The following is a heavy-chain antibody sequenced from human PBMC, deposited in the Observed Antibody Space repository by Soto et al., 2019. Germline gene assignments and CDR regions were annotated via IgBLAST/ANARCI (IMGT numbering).Heavy chain of an antibody. V-gene: IGHV5-10-1*03. D-gene: IGHD5-12*01. Sequence: EVQLVQSGAEVKKPGESLRISCKGSGYSFTSYWISWVRQMPGKGLEWMGRIDPSDSYTNYSPSFQGHVTISADKSISTAYLQWSSLKASDTAMYYCARNRDMVAYYYYGMDVWGQGTTVTVSS. CDR1: GYSFTSYW. J-gene: IGHJ6*02. CDR3: ARNRDMVAYYYYGMDV. CDR2: IDPSDSYT.